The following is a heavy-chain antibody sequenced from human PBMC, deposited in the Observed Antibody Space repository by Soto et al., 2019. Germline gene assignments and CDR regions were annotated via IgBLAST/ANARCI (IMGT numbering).Heavy chain of an antibody. CDR2: IFSNYEQ. CDR3: ALITDCSRTDCYLASFDP. Sequence: QVTLKESGPVVVKPTETLTLTCTASVFSLSNARLGVTWIRQPLGKALEWRAHIFSNYEQSYSTSLSNRLTISTDTSKSHVVLTMTNVAPVDSSTDYCALITDCSRTDCYLASFDPWGQGTLVTVSS. CDR1: VFSLSNARLG. D-gene: IGHD2-2*01. V-gene: IGHV2-26*01. J-gene: IGHJ5*02.